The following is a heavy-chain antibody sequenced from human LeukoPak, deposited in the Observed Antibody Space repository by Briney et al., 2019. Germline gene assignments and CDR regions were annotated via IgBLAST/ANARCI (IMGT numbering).Heavy chain of an antibody. Sequence: SETLSLTCTVSGYSISSGYYWGWIRQPPGKGLEWIGSIYHSGSTYYNPSLKSRVTISVDTSKNQFSLKLTSVTAADTAVYYCGRRSRSTWNYRRGDYWGQGTLVTVSS. CDR3: GRRSRSTWNYRRGDY. V-gene: IGHV4-38-2*02. CDR2: IYHSGST. J-gene: IGHJ4*02. CDR1: GYSISSGYY. D-gene: IGHD1-7*01.